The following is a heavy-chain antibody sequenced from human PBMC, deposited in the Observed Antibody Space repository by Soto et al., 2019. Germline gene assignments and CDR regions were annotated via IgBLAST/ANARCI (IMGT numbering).Heavy chain of an antibody. J-gene: IGHJ4*02. CDR2: ISGSGGST. V-gene: IGHV3-23*01. CDR3: VQIPTPFVVVPAATDY. Sequence: EVQLLESGGGLVQPGGSLRLSCAASGFTFSSYAMSWVRQAPGKGLEWVSAISGSGGSTYYADSVKGRFTISRDNSKNTRYLQMNSVIAEDTAGYYCVQIPTPFVVVPAATDYWGQGTLVTVSS. CDR1: GFTFSSYA. D-gene: IGHD2-2*01.